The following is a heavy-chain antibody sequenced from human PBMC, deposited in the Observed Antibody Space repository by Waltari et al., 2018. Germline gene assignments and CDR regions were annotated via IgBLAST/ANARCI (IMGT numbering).Heavy chain of an antibody. CDR2: ISAYNGNT. V-gene: IGHV1-18*01. Sequence: QVQLVQSGAEVKKPGASVKVSCKASGYTFTSYGISWVRQAPGQGLEWMGWISAYNGNTNDAQKLQGRVTMTTDTSTSTAYMELRSLRSDDTAVYYCARLRYDFWSGPPYYYYGMDVWGQGTTVTVSS. D-gene: IGHD3-3*01. CDR3: ARLRYDFWSGPPYYYYGMDV. CDR1: GYTFTSYG. J-gene: IGHJ6*02.